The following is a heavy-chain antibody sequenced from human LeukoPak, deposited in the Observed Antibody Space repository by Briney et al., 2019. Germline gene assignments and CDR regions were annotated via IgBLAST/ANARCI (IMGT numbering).Heavy chain of an antibody. Sequence: GASVTVSCKASGGTFSSYAISWVRQAPGQGLEWMGRIIPIRGIANYAQKFQGRVTITADKSTSTAYMELSSLRSEDTAVYYCAGVVSQSGMFYAYYFDYWGQGTLVTVSS. CDR3: AGVVSQSGMFYAYYFDY. CDR1: GGTFSSYA. J-gene: IGHJ4*02. V-gene: IGHV1-69*10. CDR2: IIPIRGIA. D-gene: IGHD5/OR15-5a*01.